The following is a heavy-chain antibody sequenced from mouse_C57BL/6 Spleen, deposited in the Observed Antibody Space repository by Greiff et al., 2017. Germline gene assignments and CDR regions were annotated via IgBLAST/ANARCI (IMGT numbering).Heavy chain of an antibody. J-gene: IGHJ2*01. CDR1: GYSITSGYY. CDR3: ASGYYFDY. CDR2: ISYDGSY. V-gene: IGHV3-6*01. Sequence: EVQGVESGPGLVKPSQSLSLTCSVTGYSITSGYYWNWIRQFPGNKLEWMGYISYDGSYNYNPSLKNRISFTRDTSKNQFFLKVNYVTTEDTATYYCASGYYFDYWGQGTTLTVAS.